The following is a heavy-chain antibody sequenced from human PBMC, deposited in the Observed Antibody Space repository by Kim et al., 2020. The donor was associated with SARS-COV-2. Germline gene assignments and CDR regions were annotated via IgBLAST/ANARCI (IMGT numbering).Heavy chain of an antibody. D-gene: IGHD6-13*01. CDR1: GFTFSSYG. Sequence: GGSLRLSCAASGFTFSSYGMHWVRQAPGKGLEWVAVISYDGSNKYYADSVKGRFTISRDNSKNTLYLQMNSLRAEDTAVYYCAKEISSVAAAPYYYGMDV. J-gene: IGHJ6*01. V-gene: IGHV3-30*18. CDR3: AKEISSVAAAPYYYGMDV. CDR2: ISYDGSNK.